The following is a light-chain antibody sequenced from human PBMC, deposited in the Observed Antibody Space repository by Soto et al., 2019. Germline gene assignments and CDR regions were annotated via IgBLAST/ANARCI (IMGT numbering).Light chain of an antibody. CDR1: QSVSSSW. Sequence: ESVLTQSPGTLSLSPGERATLSCRASQSVSSSWLAWYQQKPGQAPRLLIYGVSSRATGVPDRFSGSGSGTDFTLTISRLEPEDSAVFYCQQYGGPPWTFGQGTKVDIK. J-gene: IGKJ1*01. CDR3: QQYGGPPWT. CDR2: GVS. V-gene: IGKV3-20*01.